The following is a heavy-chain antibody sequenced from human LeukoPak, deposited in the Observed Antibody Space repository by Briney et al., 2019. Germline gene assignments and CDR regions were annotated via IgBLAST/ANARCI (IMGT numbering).Heavy chain of an antibody. CDR2: ISDSGGRT. J-gene: IGHJ4*02. D-gene: IGHD4-17*01. CDR3: AKHGEAYGDSKTDY. Sequence: GGSLRLSCAASGFTLSKYAMRWVRQAPGKGLQWGSVISDSGGRTYYAESVKGRFTIWRENCKNRMYLHMNSLSAEDTAIYYCAKHGEAYGDSKTDYWGQGTLVTVSS. V-gene: IGHV3-23*01. CDR1: GFTLSKYA.